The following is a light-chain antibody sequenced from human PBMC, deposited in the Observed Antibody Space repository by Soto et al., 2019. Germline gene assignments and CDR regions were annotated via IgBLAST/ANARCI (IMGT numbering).Light chain of an antibody. CDR2: KAS. CDR1: QSISSW. V-gene: IGKV1-5*03. CDR3: QQYNSYST. J-gene: IGKJ1*01. Sequence: DIQMTQSPSTLSASVGDRVTITCRASQSISSWLAWYQQKAGKAPKLLIYKASSLESGVPSRFSGSGFGTEFTLTISSLQPDDFATYYCQQYNSYSTFGQGTKVEIK.